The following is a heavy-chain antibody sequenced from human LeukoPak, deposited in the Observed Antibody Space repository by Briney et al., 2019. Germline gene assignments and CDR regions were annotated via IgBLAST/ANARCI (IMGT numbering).Heavy chain of an antibody. CDR1: GGSFSGYY. V-gene: IGHV4-34*01. D-gene: IGHD3-10*01. Sequence: SETLSLTCAVYGGSFSGYYWSWIRQPPGKGLEWIGEINHSGSANYNPSLKSRVTISVDTSKNQFSLKLSSVTAADTAVYYCARGDYGSGSFGYWGQGTLVTVSS. J-gene: IGHJ4*02. CDR2: INHSGSA. CDR3: ARGDYGSGSFGY.